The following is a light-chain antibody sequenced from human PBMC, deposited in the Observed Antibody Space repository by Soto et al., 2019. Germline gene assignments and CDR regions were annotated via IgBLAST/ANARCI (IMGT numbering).Light chain of an antibody. V-gene: IGKV3-11*01. CDR3: QQGSDWPRT. J-gene: IGKJ3*01. Sequence: EIVLTQSPATLSLSPGERATLSCRASQSIRNYLAWYQQKPGQAPRLLIYDASNGAAGIPARFTGSGSGTDFTLTISSLESEDFAVYYCQQGSDWPRTFGPGT. CDR1: QSIRNY. CDR2: DAS.